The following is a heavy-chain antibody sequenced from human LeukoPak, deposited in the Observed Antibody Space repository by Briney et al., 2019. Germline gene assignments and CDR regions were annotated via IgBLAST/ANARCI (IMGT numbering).Heavy chain of an antibody. CDR3: ARDSNPSHYVWGSYRFDY. Sequence: PGGSLRLSCAASGFIFPTYGMHWVRQAPGKGLEWVSSISSSSSYIYYADSVKGRFTISRDNAKNSLYLQMNSLRAEDTAVYYCARDSNPSHYVWGSYRFDYWGQGTLVTVSS. D-gene: IGHD3-16*02. CDR2: ISSSSSYI. J-gene: IGHJ4*02. V-gene: IGHV3-21*01. CDR1: GFIFPTYG.